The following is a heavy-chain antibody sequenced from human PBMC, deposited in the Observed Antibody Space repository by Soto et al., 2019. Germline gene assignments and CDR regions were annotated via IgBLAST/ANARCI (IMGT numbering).Heavy chain of an antibody. CDR2: INAGNGNT. CDR3: ARESQEEDYGDYESPPTV. D-gene: IGHD4-17*01. Sequence: QVQLVQSGAEVKKPGASVKVSCKASGYTFTSYAMHWVRQAPGQRLEWMGWINAGNGNTKYSQKFQGRVTITRDTSASTAYMELSSLRSEDTAVYYCARESQEEDYGDYESPPTVWGQGTLVTVSS. CDR1: GYTFTSYA. V-gene: IGHV1-3*01. J-gene: IGHJ4*02.